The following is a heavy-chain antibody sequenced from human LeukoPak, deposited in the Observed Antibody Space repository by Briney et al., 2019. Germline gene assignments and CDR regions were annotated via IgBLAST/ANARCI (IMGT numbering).Heavy chain of an antibody. Sequence: GGSLRLSCAASGFTVSSNYMSWVRQAPGKGLEWVSVIYSGGSTYYADSVKGRFTISRDNSKNTLYLQMSSLRAEDTAVFYCATTVAIAGWEGFFDYWGQGTLVTVSS. V-gene: IGHV3-53*01. D-gene: IGHD1-26*01. J-gene: IGHJ4*02. CDR2: IYSGGST. CDR3: ATTVAIAGWEGFFDY. CDR1: GFTVSSNY.